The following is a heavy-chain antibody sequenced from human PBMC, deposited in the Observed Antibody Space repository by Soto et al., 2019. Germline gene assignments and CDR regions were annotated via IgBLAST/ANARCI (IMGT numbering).Heavy chain of an antibody. CDR1: GDTFKNCV. V-gene: IGHV1-69*01. CDR2: IIPLFGTT. Sequence: QVQVVQSGVEVRRPGSSVKVSCKASGDTFKNCVISWVRQAPRQGLEWMGGIIPLFGTTDFAQRFQGRLTITTDESPTTAYMELSRLGSADTATYYCAAELGFGKLSVVWGQGTTVIVSS. J-gene: IGHJ6*02. D-gene: IGHD3-10*01. CDR3: AAELGFGKLSVV.